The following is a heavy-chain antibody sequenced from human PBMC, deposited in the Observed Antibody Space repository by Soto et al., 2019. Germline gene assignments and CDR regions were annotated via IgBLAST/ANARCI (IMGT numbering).Heavy chain of an antibody. V-gene: IGHV3-7*05. CDR2: IKQDGGAK. J-gene: IGHJ4*02. CDR3: AKAIYGGNSDFGY. CDR1: GFTFSSYW. Sequence: EVHLVESGGGLVQPGGSLRLSCAASGFTFSSYWMTWVRQAPGKGLEWVANIKQDGGAKYYVDSVKDRFTISRDNAKNSLYLQMNSLRAEDTAVYYCAKAIYGGNSDFGYWGQGTLVTVSS. D-gene: IGHD4-17*01.